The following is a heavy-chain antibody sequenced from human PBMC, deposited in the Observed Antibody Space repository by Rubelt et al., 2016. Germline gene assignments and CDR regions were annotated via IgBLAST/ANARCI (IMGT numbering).Heavy chain of an antibody. Sequence: QLQLQESGPGLVRPSETLSLTCTVSGGSISSGCSFWGWLRQSPGPGLEWIGSVSYTGSLHYNPSLKRRVTLSADTSKNQFSLKLSSVTAADTAGYYCVRDRGNWDTDYWGQGTLVTVSS. J-gene: IGHJ4*02. CDR3: VRDRGNWDTDY. V-gene: IGHV4-39*07. CDR1: GGSISSGCSF. CDR2: VSYTGSL. D-gene: IGHD7-27*01.